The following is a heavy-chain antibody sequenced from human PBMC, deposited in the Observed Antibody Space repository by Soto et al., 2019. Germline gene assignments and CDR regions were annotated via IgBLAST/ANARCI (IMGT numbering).Heavy chain of an antibody. CDR1: GFTFSSYS. CDR2: ISSGSITI. J-gene: IGHJ6*02. D-gene: IGHD6-6*01. CDR3: AIGGSSSDNGMDV. Sequence: EVQLVESGGGLVQPGGSLRLSCAASGFTFSSYSMNWVRQAPGKGLEWVSYISSGSITIYYADSVKGRFTISRDNAKNSLYLQMNSLRDEDTAVYYCAIGGSSSDNGMDVWGQGTTVTVSS. V-gene: IGHV3-48*02.